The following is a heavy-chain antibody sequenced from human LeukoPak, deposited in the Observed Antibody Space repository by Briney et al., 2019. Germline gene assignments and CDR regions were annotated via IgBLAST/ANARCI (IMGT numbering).Heavy chain of an antibody. V-gene: IGHV4-59*01. J-gene: IGHJ4*02. D-gene: IGHD2-21*02. CDR1: GGSIRSYY. CDR3: ARGDATEEDFDY. CDR2: IYYSGST. Sequence: SETLSLTCTVSGGSIRSYYWSWIRQPPGKGLEWIGYIYYSGSTNNNPSLKSRVTISVDKSKNQFSLKLSSVTAADTAVYYCARGDATEEDFDYWGQGTLVTVSS.